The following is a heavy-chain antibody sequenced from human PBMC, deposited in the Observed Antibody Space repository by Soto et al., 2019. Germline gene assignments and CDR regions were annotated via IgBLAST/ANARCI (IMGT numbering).Heavy chain of an antibody. CDR3: ARRYGASFVY. J-gene: IGHJ4*02. V-gene: IGHV4-59*01. D-gene: IGHD3-10*01. CDR2: IFYNGKT. Sequence: SETLSLTCTVSGGSIDSYYWSWIRQPPGKGLEWIGYIFYNGKTNYSPSLKSRVTISVDTSKNQFSLKLSSVTAADTAVYYCARRYGASFVYWGQGILVTVSS. CDR1: GGSIDSYY.